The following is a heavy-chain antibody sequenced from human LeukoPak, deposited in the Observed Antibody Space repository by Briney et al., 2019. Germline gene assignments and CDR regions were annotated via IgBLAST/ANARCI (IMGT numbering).Heavy chain of an antibody. J-gene: IGHJ5*02. CDR1: GYTLTELS. CDR3: ATDATMIYCSSTSCYQGPFDP. Sequence: ASVKVSCKVSGYTLTELSMHWVRQAPGKGLEWMGGFDPEDGETIYAQKFQGRVTMTEDTSTDTAYMELSSLRSEDTAVYYCATDATMIYCSSTSCYQGPFDPWGQGTLVTVSS. V-gene: IGHV1-24*01. D-gene: IGHD2-2*01. CDR2: FDPEDGET.